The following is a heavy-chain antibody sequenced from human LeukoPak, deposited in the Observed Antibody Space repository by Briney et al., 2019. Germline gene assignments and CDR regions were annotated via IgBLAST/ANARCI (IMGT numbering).Heavy chain of an antibody. J-gene: IGHJ3*02. CDR3: ARPHDYGEAFDI. D-gene: IGHD4-17*01. Sequence: ASVKVSCKASGYTFTSYGISWVRQAPGQGLEWMGRISAYNGNTNYAQKFQGRVTMTRDTSISTAYMELSRLRSDDTAVYYCARPHDYGEAFDIWGQGTMVTVSS. V-gene: IGHV1-18*01. CDR2: ISAYNGNT. CDR1: GYTFTSYG.